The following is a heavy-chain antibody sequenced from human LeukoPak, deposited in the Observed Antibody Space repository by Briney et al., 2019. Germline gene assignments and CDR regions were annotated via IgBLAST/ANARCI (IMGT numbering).Heavy chain of an antibody. CDR1: GFSFNSYA. Sequence: GGSLRLSCAASGFSFNSYAMNWVRQAPGKGLEWVSAISGSSSSTYYADSVKGRFTISRDNSKNTLYLQMNSLRAEYTAVYYCAKEFPAKGGDYFDYWGQGTLVTVSS. J-gene: IGHJ4*02. V-gene: IGHV3-23*01. CDR2: ISGSSSST. D-gene: IGHD3-16*01. CDR3: AKEFPAKGGDYFDY.